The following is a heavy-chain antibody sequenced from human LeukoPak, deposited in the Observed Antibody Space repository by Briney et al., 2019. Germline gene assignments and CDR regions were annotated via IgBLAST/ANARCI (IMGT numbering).Heavy chain of an antibody. Sequence: GGSLRLSCAASGFTFTNYALSWVRQAPGKGLVWVSTISTSGSSTYSADSVKGRFPISRDNSKNALYLQMNSLRAEDTAVYYCAKELDDSSGYLFDYWGQGTLVTVSS. V-gene: IGHV3-23*01. J-gene: IGHJ4*02. CDR1: GFTFTNYA. CDR3: AKELDDSSGYLFDY. CDR2: ISTSGSST. D-gene: IGHD3-22*01.